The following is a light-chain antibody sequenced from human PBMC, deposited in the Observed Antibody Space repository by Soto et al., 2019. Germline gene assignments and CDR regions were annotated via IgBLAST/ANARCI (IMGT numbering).Light chain of an antibody. CDR3: QQYNNWPRT. J-gene: IGKJ1*01. V-gene: IGKV3-15*01. CDR1: QSVARN. CDR2: AAA. Sequence: EKVTTQSPATLSVSLGERATLSCRASQSVARNLAWYQQKPGQAPMLLIYAAATRATGTPARFSGSGSGTEFSLSICSLQSDDFAIYYSQQYNNWPRTFGQGTKVDIK.